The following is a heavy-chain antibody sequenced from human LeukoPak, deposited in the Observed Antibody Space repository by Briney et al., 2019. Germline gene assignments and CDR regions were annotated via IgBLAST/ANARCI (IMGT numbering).Heavy chain of an antibody. D-gene: IGHD5-24*01. V-gene: IGHV4-59*01. J-gene: IGHJ3*02. CDR3: ARVGGMTTINNDAFDI. CDR2: IYHTGPT. Sequence: SETLSLTCTVSGGSIKPYYWNWIRQSPGKGLQWIGYIYHTGPTNYNPSLESRVTISLDTSKNQFSLKLTSVTAADTAIYYCARVGGMTTINNDAFDIWGQGTMVTVS. CDR1: GGSIKPYY.